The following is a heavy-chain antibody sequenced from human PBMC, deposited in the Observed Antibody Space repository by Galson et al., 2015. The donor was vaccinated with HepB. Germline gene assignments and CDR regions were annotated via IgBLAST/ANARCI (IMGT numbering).Heavy chain of an antibody. Sequence: SLRLSCAASGFTFSSYAMHWVRQAPGKGLEWVAVISYDGSNKYYADSVKGRFTISRDNSKNTLYLQMNSLRAEDTAVYYCARDQVVAVAGTPYYYYYYGMDVWGQGTTVTVSS. D-gene: IGHD6-19*01. J-gene: IGHJ6*02. CDR2: ISYDGSNK. CDR3: ARDQVVAVAGTPYYYYYYGMDV. V-gene: IGHV3-30-3*01. CDR1: GFTFSSYA.